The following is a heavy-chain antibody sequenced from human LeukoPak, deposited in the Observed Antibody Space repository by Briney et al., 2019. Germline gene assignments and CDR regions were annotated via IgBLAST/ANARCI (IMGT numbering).Heavy chain of an antibody. Sequence: SSETLSLTCTVSGGSISSYYWSWIRQPPGKGLEWIGCIYYSGSTNYNPSLKSRVTISVDTPKNQFSLKLSSVTAADTAVYYCARDKSRTTGFDPWGQGTLVTVSS. V-gene: IGHV4-59*01. CDR2: IYYSGST. D-gene: IGHD1-7*01. CDR3: ARDKSRTTGFDP. J-gene: IGHJ5*02. CDR1: GGSISSYY.